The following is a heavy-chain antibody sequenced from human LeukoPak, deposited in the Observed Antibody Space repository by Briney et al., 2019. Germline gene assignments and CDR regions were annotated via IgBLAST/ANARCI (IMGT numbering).Heavy chain of an antibody. Sequence: ASVKVSCKASGYTFTSYDINWVRQATGQGLEWMGWMNPNSGNTGYAQKFQGRVTMTRNTSISTAYMELSSLRSEDTAVYYCARAVRVVPVANMPLYYMDVWGKGTTVTVSS. J-gene: IGHJ6*03. CDR2: MNPNSGNT. CDR3: ARAVRVVPVANMPLYYMDV. CDR1: GYTFTSYD. D-gene: IGHD2-2*01. V-gene: IGHV1-8*01.